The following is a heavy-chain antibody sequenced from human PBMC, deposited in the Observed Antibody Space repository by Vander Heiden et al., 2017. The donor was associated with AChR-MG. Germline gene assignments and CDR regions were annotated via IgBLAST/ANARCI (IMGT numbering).Heavy chain of an antibody. CDR3: ARVYYDDLTGYYFRDAFDV. D-gene: IGHD3-9*01. CDR2: INYSGTT. CDR1: GGSFSDYH. Sequence: QVQLQQWGAGLLKPSETLSLTCGVNGGSFSDYHWTWIRQPPGKGLEWIGEINYSGTTNYNPSFESRVTISVDTSNNQFSLKLNSVTAADTAVYYCARVYYDDLTGYYFRDAFDVWGRGTLVNVSS. V-gene: IGHV4-34*01. J-gene: IGHJ3*01.